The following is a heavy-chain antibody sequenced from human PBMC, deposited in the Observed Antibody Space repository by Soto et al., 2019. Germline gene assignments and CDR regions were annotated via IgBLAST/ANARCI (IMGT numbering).Heavy chain of an antibody. CDR2: IDPSDSYT. D-gene: IGHD5-18*01. J-gene: IGHJ6*02. CDR3: ARTESGYSYGFADV. CDR1: GYIFPRYW. V-gene: IGHV5-10-1*01. Sequence: GESLKISCKGSGYIFPRYWISWVRQMPGKGLEWMGRIDPSDSYTSYSPSFQGHVTISVDKSISTAYLQWSSLKASDTAMYYCARTESGYSYGFADVWGQGTTVTVSS.